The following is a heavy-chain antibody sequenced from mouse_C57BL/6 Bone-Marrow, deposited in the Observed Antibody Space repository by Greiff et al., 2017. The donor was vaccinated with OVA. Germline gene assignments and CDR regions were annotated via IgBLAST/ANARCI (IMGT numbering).Heavy chain of an antibody. Sequence: QVQLQESGPGLVTPSPSLSISCTASGFSLTSYSISWVRQPPGKGLEWLGVIWTGGSTNYNSALKSRLSISKDNSKSQVFLKMNSLQTDDTARYYCARNDDYDVHCYFDVWGTGTTVTVSS. CDR3: ARNDDYDVHCYFDV. CDR1: GFSLTSYS. D-gene: IGHD2-4*01. CDR2: IWTGGST. V-gene: IGHV2-9-1*01. J-gene: IGHJ1*03.